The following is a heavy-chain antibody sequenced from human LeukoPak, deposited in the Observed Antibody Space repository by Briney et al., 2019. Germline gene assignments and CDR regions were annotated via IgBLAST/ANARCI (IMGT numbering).Heavy chain of an antibody. CDR2: INRDGSST. CDR3: AKAGPEGKRVFDI. Sequence: PGGALRLSCGASGLTLSNVWRQWGRHTRGRGLVWDSRINRDGSSTNYVDSVKGRFTISRNNAKNTLYLQMNSLRDEDTAVYYCAKAGPEGKRVFDIWGQGTMVTVSS. CDR1: GLTLSNVW. J-gene: IGHJ3*02. D-gene: IGHD1-1*01. V-gene: IGHV3-74*01.